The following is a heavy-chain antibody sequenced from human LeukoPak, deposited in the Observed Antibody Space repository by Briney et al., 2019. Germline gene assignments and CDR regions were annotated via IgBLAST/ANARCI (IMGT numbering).Heavy chain of an antibody. CDR3: ARLEAASSFDY. V-gene: IGHV5-51*01. Sequence: GESLKISCRGFGYTFTNYWIGWVRQMPGKGLEWMGIIYHGDSDARYSPSFQGQVTMSADKSISTAYLQWCSLKASDTAVYYCARLEAASSFDYWGQGTLVTVSS. D-gene: IGHD2-15*01. J-gene: IGHJ4*02. CDR2: IYHGDSDA. CDR1: GYTFTNYW.